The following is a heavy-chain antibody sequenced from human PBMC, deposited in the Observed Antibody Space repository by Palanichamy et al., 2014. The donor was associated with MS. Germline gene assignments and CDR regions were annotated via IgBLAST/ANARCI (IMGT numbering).Heavy chain of an antibody. D-gene: IGHD6-13*01. CDR1: GYIFGIYW. J-gene: IGHJ4*02. CDR2: IYPDDSDT. CDR3: ARNPAAGPKFYFDY. V-gene: IGHV5-51*01. Sequence: EVQLVQSGAEVKKPGESLKISCKASGYIFGIYWIGWVRQMPGKGLEWMGIIYPDDSDTRYSPSFQGQVTISADRSLSTAYLQWHSLKASDTAMYYCARNPAAGPKFYFDYWGQGSLVTVSS.